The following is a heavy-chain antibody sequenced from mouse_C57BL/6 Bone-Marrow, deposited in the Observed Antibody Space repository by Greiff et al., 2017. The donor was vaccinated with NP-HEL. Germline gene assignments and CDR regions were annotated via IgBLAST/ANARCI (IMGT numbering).Heavy chain of an antibody. V-gene: IGHV1-50*01. Sequence: LQQPGAELVKPGASVKLSCKASGYTFTSYWMRWVKQRPGQGLEWIGEIDPSDSYTNYNQKFKGKATLTVDTSSSTAYMQLSSLTSEDSAVYYCARENFDDAMDYWGQGTSVTVSS. CDR3: ARENFDDAMDY. J-gene: IGHJ4*01. CDR2: IDPSDSYT. CDR1: GYTFTSYW.